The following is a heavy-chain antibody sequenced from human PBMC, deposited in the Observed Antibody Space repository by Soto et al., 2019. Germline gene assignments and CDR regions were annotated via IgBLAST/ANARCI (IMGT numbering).Heavy chain of an antibody. V-gene: IGHV3-9*01. D-gene: IGHD6-13*01. Sequence: PGGSLRLSCAASGFNFDDYALHCARQAPGKGLEWFSGISCNSGSIGYADSVKGRFTISRDNAKNSLFLQMNSITDEDTAVYYCASSSSSWSETDLYCYGLAVWGQGTTVTVSS. J-gene: IGHJ6*01. CDR3: ASSSSSWSETDLYCYGLAV. CDR1: GFNFDDYA. CDR2: ISCNSGSI.